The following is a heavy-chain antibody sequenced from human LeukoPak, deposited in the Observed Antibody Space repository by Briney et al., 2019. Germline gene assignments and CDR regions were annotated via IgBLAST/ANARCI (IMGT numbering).Heavy chain of an antibody. Sequence: SSETLSLTCAVYGGSFSGYYWSWIRQPPGKGLEWIGEINHSGSTNYNPSLKSRVTISVDTSKNQFSLKLSSVTAADTAVYYCARGTTMVRGVIGPGNYYMDVWGKGTTVTVSS. CDR2: INHSGST. J-gene: IGHJ6*03. CDR3: ARGTTMVRGVIGPGNYYMDV. CDR1: GGSFSGYY. D-gene: IGHD3-10*01. V-gene: IGHV4-34*01.